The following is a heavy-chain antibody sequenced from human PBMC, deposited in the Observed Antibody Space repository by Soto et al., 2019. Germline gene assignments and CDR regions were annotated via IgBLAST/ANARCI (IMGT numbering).Heavy chain of an antibody. Sequence: TSETLSLTCTVSGGSISSSSYYWGWIRQPPGKGLEWIGSIYYSGSTYYNPSLKSRVTISVDTSKNQFSLKLSSVTAADTAVYYCAREGLLLWFGEPSTFDYWGQGTLVTVSS. D-gene: IGHD3-10*01. CDR2: IYYSGST. CDR3: AREGLLLWFGEPSTFDY. CDR1: GGSISSSSYY. J-gene: IGHJ4*02. V-gene: IGHV4-39*01.